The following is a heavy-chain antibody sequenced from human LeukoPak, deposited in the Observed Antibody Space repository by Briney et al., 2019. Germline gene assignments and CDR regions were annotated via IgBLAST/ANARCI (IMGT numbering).Heavy chain of an antibody. D-gene: IGHD3-10*01. CDR2: IYSGGST. V-gene: IGHV3-66*01. CDR1: GLTISNNF. CDR3: ARDTDYYGSGRHGYFDH. Sequence: GGSLRLSCAASGLTISNNFMGWVRQTPGKGLEWVSLIYSGGSTYSADSVKGRFIISRDKSKNTLHLQMNSLRAEDTAVYYCARDTDYYGSGRHGYFDHWGQGTLVTVSS. J-gene: IGHJ1*01.